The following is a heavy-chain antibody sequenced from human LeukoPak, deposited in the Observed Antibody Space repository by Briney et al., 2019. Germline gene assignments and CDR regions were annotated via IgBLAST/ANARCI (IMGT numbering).Heavy chain of an antibody. J-gene: IGHJ4*02. Sequence: ASVKVSCKASGYTFTSYYMHWVRQAPGQGLEWMGIINPSGGSTSYAQKFQGRVTMTRDMSTSTVYMELSSLRSEDTAVYYCARMGVDTAMAPQGMGCWGQGTLVTVSS. CDR2: INPSGGST. CDR3: ARMGVDTAMAPQGMGC. D-gene: IGHD5-18*01. CDR1: GYTFTSYY. V-gene: IGHV1-46*01.